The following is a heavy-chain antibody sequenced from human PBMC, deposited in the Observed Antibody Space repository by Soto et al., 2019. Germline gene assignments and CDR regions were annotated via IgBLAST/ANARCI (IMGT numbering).Heavy chain of an antibody. Sequence: EVQLVESGGGLIQPGGSLRLSCAASGFIVSSNYMSWVRQAPGKGLEWVAVIYTGGSTYYADSVKGRFTISRDNSKNTXYLQMNTLRAEDTAVYYCARDQSTSWSVHYYGMDVWGQGTTVTVSS. J-gene: IGHJ6*02. V-gene: IGHV3-53*01. CDR2: IYTGGST. D-gene: IGHD6-13*01. CDR3: ARDQSTSWSVHYYGMDV. CDR1: GFIVSSNY.